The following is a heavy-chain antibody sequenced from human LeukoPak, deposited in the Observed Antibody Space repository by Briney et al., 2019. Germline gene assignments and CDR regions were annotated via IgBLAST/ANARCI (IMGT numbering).Heavy chain of an antibody. V-gene: IGHV3-74*01. Sequence: GGSLRLSCAASGFTFSNSWMHWVRQAPGKGLVWVSHINNDGTNTTYADSVKGRFTISRDNAKSTQYLQMNSLRAEDTAVYYCTRGGSSRYTITSWGQGTPVTVSS. CDR3: TRGGSSRYTITS. CDR2: INNDGTNT. CDR1: GFTFSNSW. D-gene: IGHD6-13*01. J-gene: IGHJ5*02.